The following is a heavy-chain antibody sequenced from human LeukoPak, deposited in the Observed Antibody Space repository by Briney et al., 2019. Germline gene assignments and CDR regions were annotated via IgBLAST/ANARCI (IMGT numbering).Heavy chain of an antibody. V-gene: IGHV1-2*02. D-gene: IGHD3-22*01. J-gene: IGHJ4*02. CDR3: ASGGYYDGGVYYPLDY. CDR2: INPNSGGT. Sequence: GASVKVSCKTFGYTFTDYYMHWMRQAPGQGLEWMGWINPNSGGTNYAQKFQGRVTMTRDTSISTAYMELTSLRSDDAAVYYCASGGYYDGGVYYPLDYWGQGTLVTVSS. CDR1: GYTFTDYY.